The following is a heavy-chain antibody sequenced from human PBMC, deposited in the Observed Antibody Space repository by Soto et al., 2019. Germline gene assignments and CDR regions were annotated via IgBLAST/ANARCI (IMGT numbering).Heavy chain of an antibody. Sequence: ASVKVSCKASGYTFTSYYMHWVRQAPGQGLEWMGIINPSGGSTSYAQKFQGRVTMTRDTSTSTVYMELSSLRSEDTAVYYCARAPFDRSGYYDTFDAFDIWGQGTMVTVSS. CDR1: GYTFTSYY. CDR3: ARAPFDRSGYYDTFDAFDI. CDR2: INPSGGST. V-gene: IGHV1-46*01. J-gene: IGHJ3*02. D-gene: IGHD3-22*01.